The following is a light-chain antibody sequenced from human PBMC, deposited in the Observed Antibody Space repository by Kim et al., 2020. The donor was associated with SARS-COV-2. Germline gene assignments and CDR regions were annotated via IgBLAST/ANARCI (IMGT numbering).Light chain of an antibody. CDR1: SLRSCY. Sequence: AVGQTVRIKCQRGSLRSCYASWYRQKPGQAPVLVIYGKNNRPSGIPDRFSGSSSGNTASLTITGAQAEDEADYYCNSRDSSGNHVVFGGGTQLTVL. J-gene: IGLJ2*01. V-gene: IGLV3-19*01. CDR3: NSRDSSGNHVV. CDR2: GKN.